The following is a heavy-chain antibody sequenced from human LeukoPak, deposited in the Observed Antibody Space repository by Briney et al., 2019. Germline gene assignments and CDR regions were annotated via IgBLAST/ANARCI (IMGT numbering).Heavy chain of an antibody. D-gene: IGHD5-24*01. Sequence: ASVKVSCKASGYTFTKYTMNWVRQAPGQGLEWMGWINTNTGNPAYAQGLTGRFVFSLDTSVTTAYLQISSLKAEDTAVYYCARGTRVRDGYPNRFDYWGQGTLVTVSS. V-gene: IGHV7-4-1*02. CDR1: GYTFTKYT. CDR2: INTNTGNP. J-gene: IGHJ4*02. CDR3: ARGTRVRDGYPNRFDY.